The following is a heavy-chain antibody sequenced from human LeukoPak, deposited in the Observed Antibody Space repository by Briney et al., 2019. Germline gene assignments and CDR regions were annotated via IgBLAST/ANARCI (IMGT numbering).Heavy chain of an antibody. D-gene: IGHD4-17*01. CDR3: ARVRGYGDHPDAFDI. Sequence: PSETLSLTCTVSGGSISSYYWSWIRQPPGKGLEWIGYIYYSGSTNYNPSLKSRVTISVDTSKNQFSLKLSSVTAADTAVYYCARVRGYGDHPDAFDIWGQGTMVTVSS. J-gene: IGHJ3*02. CDR1: GGSISSYY. CDR2: IYYSGST. V-gene: IGHV4-59*12.